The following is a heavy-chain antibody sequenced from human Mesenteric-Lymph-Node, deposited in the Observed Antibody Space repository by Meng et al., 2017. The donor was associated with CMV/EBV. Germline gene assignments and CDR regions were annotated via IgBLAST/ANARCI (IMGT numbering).Heavy chain of an antibody. V-gene: IGHV4-59*02. D-gene: IGHD2-21*01. CDR1: DGSVSSFY. J-gene: IGHJ5*02. Sequence: GSLRLSCTVSDGSVSSFYWSWIRPPPGKGLEWIGYMYDSGSTYYNPSLKSRVTISVDTSKNQFSLKLSSVTAADTAVYFCARSGAYAGMRGLDPWGQGTLVTVSS. CDR3: ARSGAYAGMRGLDP. CDR2: MYDSGST.